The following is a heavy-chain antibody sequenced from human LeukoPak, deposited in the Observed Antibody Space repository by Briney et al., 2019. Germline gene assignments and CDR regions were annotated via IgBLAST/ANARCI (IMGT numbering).Heavy chain of an antibody. J-gene: IGHJ4*02. CDR2: IIPIFGIA. D-gene: IGHD3-3*01. CDR3: ARAGGYYDFWSGYPH. Sequence: SVKVSCKASGGAFSSYAISWARQAPGQGLEWMGRIIPIFGIANYAQKFQGRVTITADKSTSTAYMELSSLRSEDTAVYYCARAGGYYDFWSGYPHWGQGTLVTVSS. V-gene: IGHV1-69*04. CDR1: GGAFSSYA.